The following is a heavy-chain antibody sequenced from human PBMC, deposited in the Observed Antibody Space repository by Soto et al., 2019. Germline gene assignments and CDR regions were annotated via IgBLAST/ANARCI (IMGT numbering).Heavy chain of an antibody. CDR3: TAGGGLPRYY. V-gene: IGHV4-30-2*01. CDR1: GGSISSGGYS. J-gene: IGHJ4*02. Sequence: QLQLQASGSGLVKPSQTLSLTCAVSGGSISSGGYSWSWIRQPPGKGLEWIGYIYHSGRPYYNPSLKSRITIQLDRSENQFSRKLSSVTAADTAVYFCTAGGGLPRYYWGQGTLWTVS. CDR2: IYHSGRP. D-gene: IGHD5-12*01.